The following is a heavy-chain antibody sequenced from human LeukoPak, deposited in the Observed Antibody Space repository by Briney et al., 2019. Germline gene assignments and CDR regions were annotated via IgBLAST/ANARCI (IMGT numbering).Heavy chain of an antibody. Sequence: GRSLRLSCAASGFTFSSYGMHWVRQAPGKGLGWVAVISYDGSNKYYADSVKGRFTISRDNSKNTLYLQMNSLRAEDTAVYYCARQKVGAADRLDYWGQGTLVTVSS. CDR2: ISYDGSNK. V-gene: IGHV3-30*03. D-gene: IGHD1-26*01. CDR1: GFTFSSYG. CDR3: ARQKVGAADRLDY. J-gene: IGHJ4*02.